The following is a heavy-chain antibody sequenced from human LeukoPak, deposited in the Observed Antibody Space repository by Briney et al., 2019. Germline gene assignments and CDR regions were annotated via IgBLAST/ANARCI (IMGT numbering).Heavy chain of an antibody. Sequence: GGSLKLSCTASGFTFSGSTMHWVRQASGKGLEWVGRIRIKANSYATAYAASVKGRFTISRDDSKNTAYLQMNSLKTEDTAVYYCARDSPGFTIFGMVIPTPWGQGTLVTVSS. CDR3: ARDSPGFTIFGMVIPTP. CDR1: GFTFSGST. D-gene: IGHD3-3*01. CDR2: IRIKANSYAT. J-gene: IGHJ5*02. V-gene: IGHV3-73*01.